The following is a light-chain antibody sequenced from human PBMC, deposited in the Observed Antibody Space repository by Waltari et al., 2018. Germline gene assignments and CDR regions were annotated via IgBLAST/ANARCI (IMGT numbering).Light chain of an antibody. CDR2: KDT. CDR3: QLADSTVTYV. Sequence: SHELTQPPSVSVSPGQPATITCTGTTLSKQYVYWYQHKPGQAPVLLIYKDTERPSGIPDRFSGSSSGTSVTLTISGVQAEDEADYYCQLADSTVTYVFGPGTKVIVL. CDR1: TLSKQY. J-gene: IGLJ1*01. V-gene: IGLV3-25*03.